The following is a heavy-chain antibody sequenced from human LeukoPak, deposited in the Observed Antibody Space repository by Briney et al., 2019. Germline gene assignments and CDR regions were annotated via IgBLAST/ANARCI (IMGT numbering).Heavy chain of an antibody. CDR1: GFSFSDHW. Sequence: GGSLRLSCAASGFSFSDHWLDWVRQAPEKGLEWVAHIKGDGSQKYYVDSVKGRFTISRDNAKTSLYLQMNGLRAEDTAVYYCARGPSSQFRTDYWGQGTLVTVSS. D-gene: IGHD2-2*01. CDR2: IKGDGSQK. CDR3: ARGPSSQFRTDY. J-gene: IGHJ4*02. V-gene: IGHV3-7*04.